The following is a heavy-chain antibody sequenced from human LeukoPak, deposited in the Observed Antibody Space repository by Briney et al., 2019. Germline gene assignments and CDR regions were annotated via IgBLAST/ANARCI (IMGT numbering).Heavy chain of an antibody. J-gene: IGHJ4*02. CDR2: INAGNGNT. V-gene: IGHV1-3*03. CDR3: AREGVRRGWAFDY. D-gene: IGHD1-26*01. CDR1: GYTFTSYA. Sequence: ASVKVSCKASGYTFTSYAMHWVRQAPGQRLEWMGWINAGNGNTKYSQEFQGRVTITRDTSASTAYMELSSLRSEDMAVYYCAREGVRRGWAFDYWGQGTLVTVSS.